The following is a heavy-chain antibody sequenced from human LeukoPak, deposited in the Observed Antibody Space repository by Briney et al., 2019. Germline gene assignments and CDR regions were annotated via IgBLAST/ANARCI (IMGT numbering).Heavy chain of an antibody. CDR2: ISGDGGST. CDR3: ARESESSGWYDY. CDR1: GFMFHDYA. J-gene: IGHJ4*02. Sequence: GGSLRLSCAAPGFMFHDYAIHWIRQAPGKGLEWVSLISGDGGSTFYADSVKGRFTISRDNSKNSLYLQMNSLRSDDTALYYCARESESSGWYDYWGQGTLVTVSS. V-gene: IGHV3-43*02. D-gene: IGHD6-19*01.